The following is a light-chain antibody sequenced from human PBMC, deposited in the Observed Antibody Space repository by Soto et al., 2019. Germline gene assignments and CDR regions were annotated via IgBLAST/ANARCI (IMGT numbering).Light chain of an antibody. CDR3: QQYGSP. CDR1: QSVSSSY. J-gene: IGKJ4*01. V-gene: IGKV3-20*01. CDR2: GAS. Sequence: EIVLTQSPGTLSLSPGESATLSCRASQSVSSSYLAWYQQKPGQAPRLLIYGASSRATAIPDRFSGSGSGTDFTLTISRLEPEDFAVYYCQQYGSPXGGGTKVDIK.